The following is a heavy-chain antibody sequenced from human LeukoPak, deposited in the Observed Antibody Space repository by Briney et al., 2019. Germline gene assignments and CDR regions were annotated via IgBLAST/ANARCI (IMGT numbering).Heavy chain of an antibody. J-gene: IGHJ4*02. D-gene: IGHD6-19*01. CDR1: GFSFTDYW. CDR3: ARGSTTGWPDYLDH. V-gene: IGHV3-74*01. Sequence: GGSLRLSCVISGFSFTDYWMHWVRRAPGKGLVWVSRSNADGKNTAYADSVKGRFTISRGNAKNTVYLQMNGLRVEDTGAYYCARGSTTGWPDYLDHWGQGILVTVSS. CDR2: SNADGKNT.